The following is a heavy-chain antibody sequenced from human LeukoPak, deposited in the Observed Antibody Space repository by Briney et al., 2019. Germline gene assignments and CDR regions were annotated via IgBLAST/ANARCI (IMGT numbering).Heavy chain of an antibody. Sequence: GESLKISSKGSGYSFTSYWIGWVRQMPGKGLEWMGIIYPGDSDTRYSPSFQGQVTISADKSISTAYLQWSSLKASDTAMYYCARLSDSNGYYEYFQHWGQGTLVTVSS. CDR1: GYSFTSYW. D-gene: IGHD3-22*01. V-gene: IGHV5-51*01. CDR2: IYPGDSDT. J-gene: IGHJ1*01. CDR3: ARLSDSNGYYEYFQH.